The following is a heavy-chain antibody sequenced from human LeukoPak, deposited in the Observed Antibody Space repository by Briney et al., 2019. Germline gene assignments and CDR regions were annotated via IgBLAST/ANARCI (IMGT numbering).Heavy chain of an antibody. CDR3: ARDNIRFLEWSYFDY. Sequence: SGGSLRLSCAASGFIFSSYGMHWVRQAPGKELEWVAFIRYDGSKKYYADSVKGRFTISRDNSKNTLYLQMNSLRAEDTAVYYCARDNIRFLEWSYFDYWGQGTLVTVSS. CDR1: GFIFSSYG. J-gene: IGHJ4*02. CDR2: IRYDGSKK. D-gene: IGHD3-3*01. V-gene: IGHV3-30*02.